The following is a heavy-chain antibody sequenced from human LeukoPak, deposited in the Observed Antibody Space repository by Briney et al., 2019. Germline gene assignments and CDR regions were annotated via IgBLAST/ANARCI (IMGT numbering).Heavy chain of an antibody. D-gene: IGHD3-16*02. CDR2: IYYSGST. Sequence: SETLSLTCTVSGGSISSSSYYWGWIRQPPGKGLEWIGSIYYSGSTYYNPSLKSRVTISVDTSKNQFSLKLSSVTAADTAVYYCARDLPANDYVWGSYRSQIDYWGQGTLVTVSS. V-gene: IGHV4-39*07. J-gene: IGHJ4*02. CDR3: ARDLPANDYVWGSYRSQIDY. CDR1: GGSISSSSYY.